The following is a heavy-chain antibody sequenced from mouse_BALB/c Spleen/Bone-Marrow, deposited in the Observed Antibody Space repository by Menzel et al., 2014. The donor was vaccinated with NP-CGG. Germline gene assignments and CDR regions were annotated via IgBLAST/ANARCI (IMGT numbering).Heavy chain of an antibody. Sequence: PVKTGASVMISCKVYGYSFTGYYVHWVKQSHGKSLEWIGYISCYNGATSYNQKFKGKATFTVDTSPSTDFMQFNSLTSEVSAVYYCARGGVYYVVFDYCCDGATPAIYS. V-gene: IGHV1S34*01. D-gene: IGHD1-1*01. CDR1: GYSFTGYY. CDR3: ARGGVYYVVFDY. J-gene: IGHJ2*01. CDR2: ISCYNGAT.